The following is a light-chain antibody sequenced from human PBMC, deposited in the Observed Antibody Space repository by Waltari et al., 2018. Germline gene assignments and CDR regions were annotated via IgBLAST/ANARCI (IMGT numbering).Light chain of an antibody. CDR3: CAYAGDFL. V-gene: IGLV2-11*01. CDR1: SSDVGGYDY. Sequence: QPALTQPRSVSGSPGQSVTISCTGRSSDVGGYDYVSWYRQYPGTAPKLILPDVDKRPSGVPARFSGSKSGNTASLTISGLQAEDEADYYCCAYAGDFLFGGGTKLTVL. J-gene: IGLJ2*01. CDR2: DVD.